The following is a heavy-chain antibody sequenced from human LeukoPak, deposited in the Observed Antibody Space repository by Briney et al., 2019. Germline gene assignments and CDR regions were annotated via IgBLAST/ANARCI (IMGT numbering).Heavy chain of an antibody. CDR2: INYSGSS. CDR3: ARLDCISDTCYNY. Sequence: PSETLSLTCIVSGDSISTDYWSWIRQSPGKGLEWIGYINYSGSSEYNPSLKSRITISVDGSKNEISLKMRSVTAADTAVYYCARLDCISDTCYNYWALGALVTVSS. CDR1: GDSISTDY. V-gene: IGHV4-59*08. D-gene: IGHD2-21*01. J-gene: IGHJ4*02.